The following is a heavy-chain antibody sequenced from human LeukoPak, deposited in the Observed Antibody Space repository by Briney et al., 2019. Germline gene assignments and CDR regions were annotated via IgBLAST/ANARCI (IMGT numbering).Heavy chain of an antibody. Sequence: GSSVKVSCKASGGTFSSYAISWVRQAPGQGLEWMGRIIPILGIANYAQKFQGRVTTTADKSTSTAYMELSSLRSEDTPVYYCAREPYSSSWSEYFQHWGQGTLVTVSS. V-gene: IGHV1-69*04. J-gene: IGHJ1*01. CDR2: IIPILGIA. CDR1: GGTFSSYA. D-gene: IGHD6-13*01. CDR3: AREPYSSSWSEYFQH.